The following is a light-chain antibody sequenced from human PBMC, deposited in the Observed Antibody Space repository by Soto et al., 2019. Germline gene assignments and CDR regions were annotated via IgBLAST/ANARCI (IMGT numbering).Light chain of an antibody. V-gene: IGKV1-39*01. Sequence: DIQMTQSPSSLSASVGDRVTITFRASQSISSYLNWYQQKPGKAPKLLIYAASSLQSGVPSRFSGSGSGTDFTLTISSLQPEDFATYYCQQANSFPITFGQGTRLENK. J-gene: IGKJ5*01. CDR3: QQANSFPIT. CDR1: QSISSY. CDR2: AAS.